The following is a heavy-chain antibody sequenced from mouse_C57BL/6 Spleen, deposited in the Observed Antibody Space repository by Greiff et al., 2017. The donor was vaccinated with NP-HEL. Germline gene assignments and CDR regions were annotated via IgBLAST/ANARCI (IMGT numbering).Heavy chain of an antibody. Sequence: QVQLQQPGAELVMPGASVKLSCKASGYAFTSYWMHWVKQRPGQGLEWIGEIAPSDGDTNYNQKFKGKSTLTVDKSSSTAYMQLSSLTSEDSAVYYCARSEVYGYFDYWGQGTTLTVSS. V-gene: IGHV1-69*01. J-gene: IGHJ2*01. CDR1: GYAFTSYW. CDR3: ARSEVYGYFDY. D-gene: IGHD1-1*01. CDR2: IAPSDGDT.